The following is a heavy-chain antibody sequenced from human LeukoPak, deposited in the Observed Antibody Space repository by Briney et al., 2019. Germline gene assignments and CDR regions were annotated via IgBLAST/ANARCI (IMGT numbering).Heavy chain of an antibody. CDR3: ARGNGPGAYLIDY. V-gene: IGHV3-30-3*01. CDR2: MSNDGTNI. Sequence: GGSLRLSCAASGFSFSGYAVHWLRQAPGKGLEWVAFMSNDGTNIYYADSVKGRFTISRDISKNTVYLQMNTLRPEDTAAYYCARGNGPGAYLIDYWGQGILVTVSS. J-gene: IGHJ4*02. CDR1: GFSFSGYA. D-gene: IGHD3-10*01.